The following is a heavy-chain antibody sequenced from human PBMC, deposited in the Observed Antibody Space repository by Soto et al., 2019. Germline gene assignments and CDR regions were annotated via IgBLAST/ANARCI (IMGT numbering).Heavy chain of an antibody. CDR1: GDSVSSPYY. Sequence: QVQLQESGPGLVKPSGTLSLTCAVSGDSVSSPYYWCWVRQPPGKGLEWIGEVFHTGTTSYNPSRRXXVTISMDKSSNQFSLDLSSVTAADTAVYYCARSAGWYAVHSWGPGTLVIVSS. CDR3: ARSAGWYAVHS. J-gene: IGHJ4*02. V-gene: IGHV4-4*02. D-gene: IGHD6-19*01. CDR2: VFHTGTT.